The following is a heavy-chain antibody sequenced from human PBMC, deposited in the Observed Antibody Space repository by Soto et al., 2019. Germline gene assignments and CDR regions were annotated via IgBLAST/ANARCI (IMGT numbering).Heavy chain of an antibody. V-gene: IGHV3-66*01. Sequence: GGSLRLSCAASGFTVSSNYMSWVRLAPGKGLEWVSVIYSSGGTYYADSVKGRFTISRDNSKNTLYLQMNSLRAEDTAVYYCASSPCSGGSCHYYFDYWGQGTLVTVSS. CDR1: GFTVSSNY. CDR3: ASSPCSGGSCHYYFDY. D-gene: IGHD2-15*01. J-gene: IGHJ4*02. CDR2: IYSSGGT.